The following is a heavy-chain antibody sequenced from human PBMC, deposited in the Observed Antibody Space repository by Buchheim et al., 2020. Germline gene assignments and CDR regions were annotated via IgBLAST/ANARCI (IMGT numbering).Heavy chain of an antibody. CDR1: GGSFSGYY. J-gene: IGHJ4*02. D-gene: IGHD3-9*01. V-gene: IGHV4-34*01. Sequence: QVQLQQWGAGLLKPSETLSLTCAAYGGSFSGYYWSWIRQPPGKGLEWIGEINHSGSTNYNPSLKSRVTISVDTSKNQFSLKLSSVTAADTAVYYCARAGDILTGSGQTPSDYWGQGTL. CDR2: INHSGST. CDR3: ARAGDILTGSGQTPSDY.